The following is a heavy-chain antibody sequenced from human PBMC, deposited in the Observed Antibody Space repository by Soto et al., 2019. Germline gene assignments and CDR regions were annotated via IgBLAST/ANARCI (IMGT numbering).Heavy chain of an antibody. J-gene: IGHJ6*02. D-gene: IGHD3-10*01. CDR2: INPNSGGT. Sequence: ASVKVSCKASGYTFTGYYMHWVRQAPGQGLEWMGWINPNSGGTNYAQKFQGWVTMTRDTSISTAYMELNRLRSDDTAVYYCARVFSRGYYYYGMDVWGQGTTVTVSS. CDR3: ARVFSRGYYYYGMDV. V-gene: IGHV1-2*04. CDR1: GYTFTGYY.